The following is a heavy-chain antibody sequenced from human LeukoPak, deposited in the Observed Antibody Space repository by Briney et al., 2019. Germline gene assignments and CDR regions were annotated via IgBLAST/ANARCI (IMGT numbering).Heavy chain of an antibody. J-gene: IGHJ6*02. CDR1: GFTFSSYW. V-gene: IGHV3-7*03. D-gene: IGHD3-10*01. CDR2: IKQDGSEK. CDR3: ARIGSQNYYGSGTNYYYYGMDV. Sequence: PGGSLRLSCAASGFTFSSYWMSWVRQAPGKGLEWVANIKQDGSEKYYVDSVKGRFTISRDNAKNSLYLQMNSLRAEDTAVYYCARIGSQNYYGSGTNYYYYGMDVWGQGTTVTVSS.